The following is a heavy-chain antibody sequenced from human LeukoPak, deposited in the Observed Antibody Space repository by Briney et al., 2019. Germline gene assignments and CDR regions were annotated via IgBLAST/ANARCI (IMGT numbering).Heavy chain of an antibody. J-gene: IGHJ5*02. V-gene: IGHV4-59*01. CDR2: IYYSGST. Sequence: SETLSLTCTVSGGSISSYYWSWIRQPPGKGLEWIGYIYYSGSTNYNPSLKSRVTISVGTSKNQFSLKLSSVTAADTAVYYCARGGSSWYKFDPWGQGTLVTVSS. D-gene: IGHD6-13*01. CDR1: GGSISSYY. CDR3: ARGGSSWYKFDP.